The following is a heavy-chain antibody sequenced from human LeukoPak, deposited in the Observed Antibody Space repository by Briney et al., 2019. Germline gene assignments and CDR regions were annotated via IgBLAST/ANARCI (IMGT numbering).Heavy chain of an antibody. D-gene: IGHD2-2*01. Sequence: SVKVSCKASGYTFTSYGISWVRQAPGQGLEWMGWISAYNGNTNYAQKLQGRVTMTTDTSTSTAYMELRSLRSDDTAVYYCARDRVVVPGATRIPFGGIWGQGTMVTVSS. V-gene: IGHV1-18*01. J-gene: IGHJ3*02. CDR1: GYTFTSYG. CDR3: ARDRVVVPGATRIPFGGI. CDR2: ISAYNGNT.